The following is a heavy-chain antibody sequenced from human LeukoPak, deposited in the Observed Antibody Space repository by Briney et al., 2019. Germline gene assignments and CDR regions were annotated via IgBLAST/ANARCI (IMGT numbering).Heavy chain of an antibody. CDR1: GGSISSDSYY. J-gene: IGHJ4*02. V-gene: IGHV4-31*03. Sequence: TSETLSLTCTVSGGSISSDSYYWSWIRQHPGQGLEWIGYIYYSGSTCYNPSLKSRVTISVDTSKNQFSLKLSSVTAADTAVYYCARNYYFDYWGQGTLVTVSS. CDR2: IYYSGST. CDR3: ARNYYFDY.